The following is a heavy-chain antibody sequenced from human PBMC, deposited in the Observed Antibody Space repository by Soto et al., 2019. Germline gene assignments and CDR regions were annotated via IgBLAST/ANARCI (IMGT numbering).Heavy chain of an antibody. J-gene: IGHJ3*02. CDR3: ANPSGYYFGLGGHDEASDM. V-gene: IGHV3-30*18. Sequence: QVQLVESGGGAVQPGRSLRLSCAASGFMFSGFAMHWVRQAPGKGLQWVAGISKDGTKKYYVDSVKGRFTISRDNSRKTLYLQMNTLRAEDAAVYYCANPSGYYFGLGGHDEASDMWGQGTVVTVLS. CDR1: GFMFSGFA. CDR2: ISKDGTKK. D-gene: IGHD3-10*01.